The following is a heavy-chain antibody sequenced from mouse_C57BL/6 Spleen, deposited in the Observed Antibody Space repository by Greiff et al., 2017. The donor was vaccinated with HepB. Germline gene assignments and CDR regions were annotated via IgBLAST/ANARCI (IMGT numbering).Heavy chain of an antibody. Sequence: VKLMESGPGLVAPSQSLSITCTVSGFSLTSYAISWVRQPPGKGLEWLGVIWTGGGTNYNSALKSRLSISKDNSKSQVFLKMNSLQTDDTARYYCARNPPRPLYYGYDEDYAMDYWGQGTSVTVSS. CDR1: GFSLTSYA. V-gene: IGHV2-9-1*01. D-gene: IGHD2-2*01. CDR2: IWTGGGT. J-gene: IGHJ4*01. CDR3: ARNPPRPLYYGYDEDYAMDY.